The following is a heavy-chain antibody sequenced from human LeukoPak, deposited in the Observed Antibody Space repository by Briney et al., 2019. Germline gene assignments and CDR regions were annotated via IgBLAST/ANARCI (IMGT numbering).Heavy chain of an antibody. Sequence: GESLKISCRGSGYSFTSYWIGWVRQMPGKGLKWMGIIYPGDSDARYSPSFQGHVTMSVDRSISTAYLQWSSLKASDTAMYYCARLSDYYESSGYYYVYWGQGTLVTVS. CDR2: IYPGDSDA. CDR3: ARLSDYYESSGYYYVY. V-gene: IGHV5-51*01. J-gene: IGHJ4*02. CDR1: GYSFTSYW. D-gene: IGHD3-22*01.